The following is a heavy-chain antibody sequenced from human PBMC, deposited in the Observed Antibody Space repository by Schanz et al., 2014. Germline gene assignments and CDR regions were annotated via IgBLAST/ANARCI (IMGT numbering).Heavy chain of an antibody. CDR3: AKSYDTSGYSGFDY. CDR2: ISGGGGSA. CDR1: GFTFNNYD. D-gene: IGHD3-22*01. J-gene: IGHJ4*02. V-gene: IGHV3-23*04. Sequence: VQLVESGGGLIQPGGSLRLSCAASGFTFNNYDMNWVRLVPGKGLECVSGISGGGGSAYYADSVKGRFIISRDNSKNTLYLQMNSLRTEDTAVYFCAKSYDTSGYSGFDYWGQGTLVTVSS.